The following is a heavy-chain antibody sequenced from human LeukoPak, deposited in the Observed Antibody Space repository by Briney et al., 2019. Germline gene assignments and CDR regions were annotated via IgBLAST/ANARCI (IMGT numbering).Heavy chain of an antibody. V-gene: IGHV4-34*01. J-gene: IGHJ4*02. CDR1: GGSFSGYY. CDR3: ARESSLDY. CDR2: INHSGST. Sequence: SETLSLTCAVYGGSFSGYYWSWIRQPPGKGLEWIGEINHSGSTNYNPSLKSRVTISVDTSKNQFSLKLSSVTAADTAVYYCARESSLDYWGQGTLVTVSS.